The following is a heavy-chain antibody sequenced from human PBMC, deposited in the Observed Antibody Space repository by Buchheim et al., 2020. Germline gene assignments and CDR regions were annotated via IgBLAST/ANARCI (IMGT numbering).Heavy chain of an antibody. CDR3: ARGGGYYYDSSGYYLIYDYYGMDV. D-gene: IGHD3-22*01. CDR2: MNPNSGNT. V-gene: IGHV1-8*01. CDR1: GYTFTSYD. J-gene: IGHJ6*02. Sequence: QVQLVQSGAEVKKPGASVKVSCKASGYTFTSYDINWVRQATGQGLEWMGWMNPNSGNTGYAQKFQGRVTMTRNTSISTAYMELSSLRSEDTAVYYCARGGGYYYDSSGYYLIYDYYGMDVGGQGTT.